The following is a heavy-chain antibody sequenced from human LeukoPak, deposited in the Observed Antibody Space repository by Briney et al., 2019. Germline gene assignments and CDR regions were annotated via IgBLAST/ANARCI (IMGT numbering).Heavy chain of an antibody. V-gene: IGHV4-34*01. CDR2: INHSGST. D-gene: IGHD3-9*01. CDR1: GGSFSGYY. J-gene: IGHJ4*02. CDR3: ARRGIGCDILTGYYYYFDY. Sequence: SETLSLTCAVYGGSFSGYYWSWIRQPPGKGLEWIGEINHSGSTNYNPSLKSRVTISVDTSKNQFSLKLSSVTAADTAVYYCARRGIGCDILTGYYYYFDYWGQGTLVTVSS.